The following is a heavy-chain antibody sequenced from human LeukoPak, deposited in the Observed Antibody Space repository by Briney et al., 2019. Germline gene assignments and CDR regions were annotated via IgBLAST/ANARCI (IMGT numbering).Heavy chain of an antibody. J-gene: IGHJ4*02. CDR3: ARSKDDGLLYSTDDY. V-gene: IGHV1-18*01. D-gene: IGHD6-13*01. CDR1: GYTFTSYG. CDR2: ISAYNGNT. Sequence: ASVKVSCKASGYTFTSYGISWVRQAPGQGLEWMGWISAYNGNTNYAQKLQGRVTMTTDTSTSTAYMELRSLRSDDTAVYYCARSKDDGLLYSTDDYWGQGTLVTVSS.